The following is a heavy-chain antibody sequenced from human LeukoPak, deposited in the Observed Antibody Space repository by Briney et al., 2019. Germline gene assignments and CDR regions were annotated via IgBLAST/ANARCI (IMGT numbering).Heavy chain of an antibody. J-gene: IGHJ4*02. D-gene: IGHD6-19*01. Sequence: GGSLRLSCAASGFIFSNYDMHWVRQAPGKGLEWVAVISHDGRNKYYGDSVKGRFTISRDNAKNSLYLQMNSLRAEDTAVYYCARAPSRPSSGWYDGIIDYWGQGTLVTVSS. CDR2: ISHDGRNK. CDR1: GFIFSNYD. CDR3: ARAPSRPSSGWYDGIIDY. V-gene: IGHV3-30*03.